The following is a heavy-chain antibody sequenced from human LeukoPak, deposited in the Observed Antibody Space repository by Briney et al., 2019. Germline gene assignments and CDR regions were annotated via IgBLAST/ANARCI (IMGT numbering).Heavy chain of an antibody. CDR1: GFTFSSYA. J-gene: IGHJ4*02. CDR2: ISSNGGST. D-gene: IGHD3-22*01. CDR3: ARVRDYYDSSGPDY. Sequence: GGSLRLSCAASGFTFSSYAMHWVRQAPGKGLEYVSSISSNGGSTFYANSVKGRFTISRDKSKNTLYLQMNSQRAEDTAVYYCARVRDYYDSSGPDYWGQGTLVTVSS. V-gene: IGHV3-64*01.